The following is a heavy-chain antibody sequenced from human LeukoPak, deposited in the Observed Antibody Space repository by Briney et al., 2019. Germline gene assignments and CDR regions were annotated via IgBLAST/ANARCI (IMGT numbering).Heavy chain of an antibody. CDR1: GYSISSGYY. CDR2: IYHSGST. V-gene: IGHV4-38-2*02. J-gene: IGHJ4*02. Sequence: PSETLSLTCTVSGYSISSGYYWGWIRQPPGKGLEWIGSIYHSGSTYYNPSLKSRVTISVDTSKNQFSLKLSSVTAADTAVYYCATTVRGYSSGGDYWGQGTLVTVSS. D-gene: IGHD6-19*01. CDR3: ATTVRGYSSGGDY.